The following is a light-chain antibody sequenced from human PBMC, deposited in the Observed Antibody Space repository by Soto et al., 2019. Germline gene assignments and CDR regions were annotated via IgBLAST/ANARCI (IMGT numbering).Light chain of an antibody. V-gene: IGLV1-47*01. Sequence: QSVLTQPPSASGTPGQRVTISCSGSSSNIGSNYVYWYQQLPGTAPKLLIYRNNQRPSGVPDRFSGSPSGSSASLAISGLRSDDEADYYCAAWDDILSGVVFGGGTKLTVL. CDR1: SSNIGSNY. CDR3: AAWDDILSGVV. CDR2: RNN. J-gene: IGLJ2*01.